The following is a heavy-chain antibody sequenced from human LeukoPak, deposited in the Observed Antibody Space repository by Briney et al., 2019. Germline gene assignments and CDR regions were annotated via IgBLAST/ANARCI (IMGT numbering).Heavy chain of an antibody. J-gene: IGHJ4*02. CDR1: GGSISSYY. CDR2: IYYSGST. D-gene: IGHD6-19*01. Sequence: SETLSLTCTVSGGSISSYYWSWIRQPPGKGLEWIGYIYYSGSTNYNPSLKSRVTISVDASKNQFSLKLSSVTAADTAVYYCARDVGGWYDYWGQGTLVTVSS. CDR3: ARDVGGWYDY. V-gene: IGHV4-59*01.